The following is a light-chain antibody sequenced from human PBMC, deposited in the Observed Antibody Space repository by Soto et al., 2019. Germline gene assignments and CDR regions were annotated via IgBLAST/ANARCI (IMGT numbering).Light chain of an antibody. CDR1: ESLSSAY. J-gene: IGKJ1*01. Sequence: EIVLTQSPGTLSLSPGERATLSCRASESLSSAYFAWYQQKPGQAPRLLLYGASTRATGIPDRFSGSGSGTEFTLTISRLEPEDFAVYYCQQYGSSPPKTFGQGTKVDIK. V-gene: IGKV3-20*01. CDR3: QQYGSSPPKT. CDR2: GAS.